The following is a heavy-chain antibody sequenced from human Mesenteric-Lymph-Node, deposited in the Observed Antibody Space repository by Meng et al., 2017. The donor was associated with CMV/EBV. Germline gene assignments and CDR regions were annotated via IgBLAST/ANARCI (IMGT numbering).Heavy chain of an antibody. J-gene: IGHJ4*02. CDR1: GYTFTRYG. D-gene: IGHD5-12*01. V-gene: IGHV1-18*04. CDR2: ISGYNGDT. CDR3: AREGYTGYVSN. Sequence: SCRASGYTFTRYGISWVRQAPGQRLGWMGWISGYNGDTNYAQNLQGRVTMTTDTSTSTAYMELTSLRSGDTAIYYCAREGYTGYVSNWGQGTLVTVSS.